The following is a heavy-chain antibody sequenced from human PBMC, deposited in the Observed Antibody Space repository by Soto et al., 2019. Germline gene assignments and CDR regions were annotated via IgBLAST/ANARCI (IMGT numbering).Heavy chain of an antibody. CDR2: IYYSGST. CDR1: GGSISSYY. V-gene: IGHV4-59*01. CDR3: ARVDWNYSFGMDV. Sequence: QVQLQESGPGLVKPSETLSLTCTVSGGSISSYYWSWIRQPPGKGLEWIGYIYYSGSTNYNPPLKSRVTISVDTSKNQFSLKLSSVTAADTAVYYCARVDWNYSFGMDVWGQGTTVTVSS. D-gene: IGHD3-9*01. J-gene: IGHJ6*02.